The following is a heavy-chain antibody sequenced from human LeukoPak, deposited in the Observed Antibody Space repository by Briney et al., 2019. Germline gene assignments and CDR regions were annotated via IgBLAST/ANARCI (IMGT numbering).Heavy chain of an antibody. CDR1: GFTFSIYS. J-gene: IGHJ4*02. CDR3: AKDISSGWPLDY. CDR2: ISYDGSNK. D-gene: IGHD6-19*01. Sequence: GGSLRLSCAASGFTFSIYSMNWVRQAPGKGLEWVAVISYDGSNKYYADSVKGRFTISRDNSKNTLYLQMNSLRAEDTAVYYCAKDISSGWPLDYWGQGTLVTVSS. V-gene: IGHV3-30*18.